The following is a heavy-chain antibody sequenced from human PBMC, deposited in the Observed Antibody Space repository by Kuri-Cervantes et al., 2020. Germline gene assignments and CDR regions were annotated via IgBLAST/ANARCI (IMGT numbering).Heavy chain of an antibody. V-gene: IGHV3-30*03. CDR2: ISYDGSNK. Sequence: GESLKISCAASGVTFSSYGMHWVRQAPGKGLEWVAAISYDGSNKYYADSVKGRFTISRDNSKNTLYLQMNSLRAEDTAVYYCAAASKLRAFDIWGQGTMVTVSS. CDR1: GVTFSSYG. D-gene: IGHD6-25*01. J-gene: IGHJ3*02. CDR3: AAASKLRAFDI.